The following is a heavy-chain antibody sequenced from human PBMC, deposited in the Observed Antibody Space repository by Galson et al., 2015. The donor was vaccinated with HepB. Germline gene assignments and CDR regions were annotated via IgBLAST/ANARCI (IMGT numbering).Heavy chain of an antibody. Sequence: SLRLSCAASGFTFSSYSMNWVRQAPGKGLEWVSSISSSSSYIYYADSVKGRFTISRDNAKNSLYLQTNSLRAEDTAVYYCARALPPNWAVWGQGTLVTVSS. J-gene: IGHJ4*02. CDR3: ARALPPNWAV. CDR2: ISSSSSYI. V-gene: IGHV3-21*01. D-gene: IGHD7-27*01. CDR1: GFTFSSYS.